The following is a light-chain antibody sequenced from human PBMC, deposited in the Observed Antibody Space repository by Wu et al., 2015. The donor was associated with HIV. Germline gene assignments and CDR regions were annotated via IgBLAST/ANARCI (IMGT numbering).Light chain of an antibody. J-gene: IGKJ1*01. CDR2: AAS. Sequence: DIQMTQSPSSLSASVGDRVTITCRASQGIANYLAWYQQTPGKVPNLLIYAASTLHSGVPSRFSGSGSGTDFTLTISGLQPEDVATYYCQNYNSPPRTFGQGTKVEIK. CDR3: QNYNSPPRT. V-gene: IGKV1-27*01. CDR1: QGIANY.